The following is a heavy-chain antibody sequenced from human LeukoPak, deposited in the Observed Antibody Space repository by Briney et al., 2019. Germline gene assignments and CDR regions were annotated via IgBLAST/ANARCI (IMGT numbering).Heavy chain of an antibody. D-gene: IGHD2-15*01. J-gene: IGHJ6*02. CDR3: ARKSGSYMWGYYYGMDV. CDR1: GYTFTSYG. Sequence: ASVKVSCKASGYTFTSYGISWVRQAPGQGLEWMGWISAYNGNTNYAQKLQGRVTMTTDTSTSTAYMELRSPRSDDTAVYYCARKSGSYMWGYYYGMDVWGQGTTVTVSS. CDR2: ISAYNGNT. V-gene: IGHV1-18*01.